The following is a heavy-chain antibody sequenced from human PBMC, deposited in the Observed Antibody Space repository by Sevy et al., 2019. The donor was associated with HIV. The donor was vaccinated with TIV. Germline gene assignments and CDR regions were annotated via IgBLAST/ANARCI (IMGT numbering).Heavy chain of an antibody. CDR3: AKDRGWKTFDY. D-gene: IGHD3-10*01. J-gene: IGHJ4*02. CDR1: GFGFSGTW. CDR2: RSPEGSRI. V-gene: IGHV3-7*04. Sequence: GGSLRLSCAASGFGFSGTWMNWVRQAPGKGLEWVANRSPEGSRIDYADSVKGRLIISRDNANSSVSLQMNSLRVEDMGVYYCAKDRGWKTFDYWGQGALVTVSS.